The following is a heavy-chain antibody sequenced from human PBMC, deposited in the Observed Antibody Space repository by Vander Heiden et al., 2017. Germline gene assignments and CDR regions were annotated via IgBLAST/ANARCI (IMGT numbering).Heavy chain of an antibody. V-gene: IGHV1-8*01. J-gene: IGHJ6*02. CDR2: MNPNSGNT. CDR3: ARATAHWSCWTV. D-gene: IGHD3-3*01. Sequence: QVQLVQSGAEVKKPGASVKVSCEASGYTFTSYDITWVRQATGQGLEWMGWMNPNSGNTGDAQKFQGRVTMTRNTSISTAYMELSSLRSEDTAVYYCARATAHWSCWTVWVQGNTVTVSS. CDR1: GYTFTSYD.